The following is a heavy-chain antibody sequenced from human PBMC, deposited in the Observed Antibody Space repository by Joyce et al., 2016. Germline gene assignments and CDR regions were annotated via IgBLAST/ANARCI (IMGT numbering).Heavy chain of an antibody. Sequence: EVQLVESGGGLVQPGGSLRLSCAASGFSFSGYWIHWVRQAPGKGLGGVSRINTDGSRTRFAEAVKGRFTISRDNAKNTLYLQMNSLRAEDTAVYYCVRGISARPGGPNWFDPWGQGTLVTVSS. CDR1: GFSFSGYW. CDR3: VRGISARPGGPNWFDP. CDR2: INTDGSRT. D-gene: IGHD6-6*01. V-gene: IGHV3-74*01. J-gene: IGHJ5*02.